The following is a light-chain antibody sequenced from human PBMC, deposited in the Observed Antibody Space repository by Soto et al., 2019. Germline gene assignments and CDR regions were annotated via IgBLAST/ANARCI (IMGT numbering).Light chain of an antibody. Sequence: EIVMTQSPATLSVSPGERATLSCRASQSVSSNLAWYQQKPGQAPRLLIYGASTRATGIPARFSGSGSGTEVSLTISSLQSEDFSVYYCQQYNNWCTWTFGQGTKVEIK. CDR3: QQYNNWCTWT. CDR1: QSVSSN. J-gene: IGKJ1*01. V-gene: IGKV3-15*01. CDR2: GAS.